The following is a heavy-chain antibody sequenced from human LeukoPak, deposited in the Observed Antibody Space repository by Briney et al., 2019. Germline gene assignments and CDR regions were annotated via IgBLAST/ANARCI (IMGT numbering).Heavy chain of an antibody. D-gene: IGHD5-18*01. CDR3: AKDPRKIQLWFGYFDY. CDR1: GFTFSIYA. V-gene: IGHV3-23*01. Sequence: PGGSLRLSCAAPGFTFSIYAMSWVRQAPGKGLEWVSAISGSGDSTYYADSVKGRFVISRDNSKNTLYLQMNSLRAEDTAVYYCAKDPRKIQLWFGYFDYWGQGTLVTVSS. J-gene: IGHJ4*02. CDR2: ISGSGDST.